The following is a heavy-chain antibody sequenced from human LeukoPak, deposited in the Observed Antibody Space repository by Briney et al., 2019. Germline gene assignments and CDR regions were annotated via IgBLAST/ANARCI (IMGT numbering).Heavy chain of an antibody. J-gene: IGHJ6*03. CDR1: GFTFSSYS. CDR2: ISSSSATI. CDR3: ANTMTNYYYYMDV. Sequence: GGSLRLSCAASGFTFSSYSMNWVRQAPGKGLEWVSYISSSSATIYYADSVKGRFTISRDKSKNTLYLQMNSLRAEDTAVYYCANTMTNYYYYMDVWGKGTTVTISS. V-gene: IGHV3-48*01. D-gene: IGHD3-3*01.